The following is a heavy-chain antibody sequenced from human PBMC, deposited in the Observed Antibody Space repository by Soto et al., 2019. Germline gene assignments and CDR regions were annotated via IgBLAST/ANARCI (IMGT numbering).Heavy chain of an antibody. D-gene: IGHD3-16*01. Sequence: SETLSLTCTVSGGSISSYYWSWIRQPPGKGLEWIGYIYYSGSTNYNPSLKSRVTISVDTSKNQFSLKLSSVTAADTAVYYCAREDEARGEGMDVWGQGTTVTVSS. CDR2: IYYSGST. CDR3: AREDEARGEGMDV. J-gene: IGHJ6*02. V-gene: IGHV4-59*01. CDR1: GGSISSYY.